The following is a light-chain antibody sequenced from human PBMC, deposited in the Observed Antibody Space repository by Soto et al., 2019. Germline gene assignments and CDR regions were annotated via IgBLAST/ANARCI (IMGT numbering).Light chain of an antibody. CDR1: SSDVGSYNL. J-gene: IGLJ1*01. V-gene: IGLV2-23*01. CDR3: CSYAGSSPYV. Sequence: QSVLTQPASVSGSPGQSITISCTGTSSDVGSYNLVSWYQQHPGKAHKLMIYEGSKRPSGVSNRFSGYKSGNTASLTISGLQAEDEADYYCCSYAGSSPYVFGTGTKLTVL. CDR2: EGS.